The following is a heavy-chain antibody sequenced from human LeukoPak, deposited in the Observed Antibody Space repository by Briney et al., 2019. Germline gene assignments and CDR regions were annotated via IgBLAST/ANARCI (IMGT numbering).Heavy chain of an antibody. D-gene: IGHD3-16*01. V-gene: IGHV3-9*01. CDR2: ISWNSGSI. Sequence: GGSLRLSCAASGFTFSGYVMYWVRQAPGKGLEWVSGISWNSGSIGYADSVKGRFTISRDNAKNSLYLQMNSLRAEDTALYYCAKTPSLGHRLFDYWGQGTLVTVSS. CDR1: GFTFSGYV. CDR3: AKTPSLGHRLFDY. J-gene: IGHJ4*02.